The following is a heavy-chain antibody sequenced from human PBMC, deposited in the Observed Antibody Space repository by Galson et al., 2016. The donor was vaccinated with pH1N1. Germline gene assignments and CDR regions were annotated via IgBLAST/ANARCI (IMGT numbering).Heavy chain of an antibody. D-gene: IGHD6-25*01. CDR1: RDTFINYA. V-gene: IGHV1-69*10. J-gene: IGHJ4*02. CDR3: ARMTSGYNTIDS. Sequence: SVKVSCKASRDTFINYAFSWVRQAPGKGLEWMGGIIPILGAPNYAQNFQGRVTISTDKSTTTAHMELTGLTSGDTAIYYCARMTSGYNTIDSWGQGTLITVSP. CDR2: IIPILGAP.